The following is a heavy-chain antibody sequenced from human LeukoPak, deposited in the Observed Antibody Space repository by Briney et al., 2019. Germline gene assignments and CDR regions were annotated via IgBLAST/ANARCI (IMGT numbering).Heavy chain of an antibody. CDR1: GYTFSRHG. J-gene: IGHJ4*02. CDR2: IWYDGSDK. Sequence: GGSLTLSCAVSGYTFSRHGMHWVRQAPGKGLEWVAAIWYDGSDKYYADSVKGRFTISRDNSKNMLYLQMDSLRAEDTALYYCARLWGSVSGYFDYWGQGTLVTVSS. D-gene: IGHD2-21*01. CDR3: ARLWGSVSGYFDY. V-gene: IGHV3-33*01.